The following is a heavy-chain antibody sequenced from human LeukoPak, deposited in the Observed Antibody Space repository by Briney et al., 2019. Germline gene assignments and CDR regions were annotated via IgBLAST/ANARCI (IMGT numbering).Heavy chain of an antibody. CDR2: ISGSGDST. Sequence: PGRSLRLSCEGSGFTASGFGFSSFAMYWVRQAPGKGLEWVSSISGSGDSTYYADSVKGRFTISRDNSENTLFLQMNSLRAEDTAIYYCAKDSAQPVWWNNWFDPWGQGTLVSVSS. D-gene: IGHD4/OR15-4a*01. J-gene: IGHJ5*02. V-gene: IGHV3-23*01. CDR3: AKDSAQPVWWNNWFDP. CDR1: GFGFSSFA.